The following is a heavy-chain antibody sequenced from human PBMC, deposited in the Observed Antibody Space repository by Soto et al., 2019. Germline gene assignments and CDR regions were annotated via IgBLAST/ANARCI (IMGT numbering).Heavy chain of an antibody. D-gene: IGHD6-6*01. J-gene: IGHJ3*02. Sequence: SVKVSCKASGGTFSSYAIIWVRQAPGQGLEWMGGIIPIFGTANYAQKFQGRVTITADESTSTAYMELSSLRSEDTAVYYCAVWGIAARLVAFDIWGQGTMVTVSS. CDR1: GGTFSSYA. CDR3: AVWGIAARLVAFDI. CDR2: IIPIFGTA. V-gene: IGHV1-69*13.